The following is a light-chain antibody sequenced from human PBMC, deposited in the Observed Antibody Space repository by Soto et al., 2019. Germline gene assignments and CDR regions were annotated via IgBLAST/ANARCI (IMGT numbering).Light chain of an antibody. CDR1: QTINTY. CDR2: AIS. Sequence: DIQMTQSPSSLSASVGDSVTISCRAGQTINTYLNWYQQKPGQAPKVLIFAISTLQPGVPSRFRGSGSGTEFSITISSLQPEDAATYYCQQSYIMPPWTFGQGTKVQIK. J-gene: IGKJ1*01. V-gene: IGKV1-39*01. CDR3: QQSYIMPPWT.